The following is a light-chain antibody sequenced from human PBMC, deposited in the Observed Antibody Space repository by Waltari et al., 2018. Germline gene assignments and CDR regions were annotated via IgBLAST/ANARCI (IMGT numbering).Light chain of an antibody. CDR1: QSVGSD. CDR3: QQYNQWPPIT. CDR2: GAS. V-gene: IGKV3-15*01. J-gene: IGKJ3*01. Sequence: ETVVTQSPDTLSVSPGERVPLSCRASQSVGSDLAWYQQKPGQAPRLLIYGASTRATGIPARFSGSGSGTEFTLTISSLQSEDLGVYYCQQYNQWPPITFGPGTKVEVK.